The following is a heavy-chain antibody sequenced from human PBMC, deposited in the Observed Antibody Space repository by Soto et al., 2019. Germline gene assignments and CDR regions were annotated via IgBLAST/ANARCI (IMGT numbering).Heavy chain of an antibody. Sequence: QVQLQQWGAGLLKPSETLSLTCAVYGGSFSGYCWSWIRQPPGKGLEWIWEIDHNGHTNYNPSLKSRVTISVDKTKNQFSLRLSSMTAADTAIYYCAPYGSGIYYISRDQYWGQGTLVTVSS. J-gene: IGHJ4*02. V-gene: IGHV4-34*01. CDR1: GGSFSGYC. CDR2: IDHNGHT. CDR3: APYGSGIYYISRDQY. D-gene: IGHD3-10*01.